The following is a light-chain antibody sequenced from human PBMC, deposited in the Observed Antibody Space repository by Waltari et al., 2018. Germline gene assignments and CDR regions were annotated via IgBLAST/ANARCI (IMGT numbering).Light chain of an antibody. J-gene: IGKJ1*01. CDR3: MQALQTPRT. V-gene: IGKV2-28*01. CDR2: LGS. CDR1: QSLLHSHGYNY. Sequence: DIVMTQSPLSLPVTPGDPASISCRSSQSLLHSHGYNYLDRYLQKPGQSPQPLIYLGSNRASGVPERVRGRGSGTGFTLKISRVEAEDVGVYCCMQALQTPRTFGQGTKVEIK.